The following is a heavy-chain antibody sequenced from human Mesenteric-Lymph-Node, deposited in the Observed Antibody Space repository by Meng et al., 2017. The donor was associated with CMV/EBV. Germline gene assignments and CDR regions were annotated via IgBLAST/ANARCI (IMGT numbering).Heavy chain of an antibody. J-gene: IGHJ4*02. V-gene: IGHV3-15*01. CDR1: GFTFSNAW. CDR2: IKSNTDGGTT. CDR3: ARAGGGLAWGY. D-gene: IGHD1-14*01. Sequence: GGSLRLSCAASGFTFSNAWMSWVRQAPGKGLEWVGHIKSNTDGGTTDYAAPVKGRFTISRDNAKNSLYLQMNSLRAEDTAVYYCARAGGGLAWGYWGQGTLVTVSS.